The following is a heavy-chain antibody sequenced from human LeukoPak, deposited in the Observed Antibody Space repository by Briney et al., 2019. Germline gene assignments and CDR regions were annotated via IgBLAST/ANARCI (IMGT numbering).Heavy chain of an antibody. CDR1: GFTFSSYS. D-gene: IGHD6-19*01. CDR3: AREMLAAVAAQS. CDR2: ITSSSSYI. Sequence: AGGSLRLSCAASGFTFSSYSMNWVRQAPGKGVEWVSSITSSSSYIYYADSVKGRFTISRDNAKNSLYLQMNSLRAEDTAVYYCAREMLAAVAAQSWGQGTLVTVSS. V-gene: IGHV3-21*01. J-gene: IGHJ5*02.